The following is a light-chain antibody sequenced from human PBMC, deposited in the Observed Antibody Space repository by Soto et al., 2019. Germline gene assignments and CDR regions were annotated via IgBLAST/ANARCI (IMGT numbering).Light chain of an antibody. J-gene: IGKJ4*01. CDR3: QYYGSSPLT. V-gene: IGKV3-20*01. Sequence: EIVLTQSPATLSLSPGERATLSCRASQSVSSYLAWYQQKPGQAPRLLIYAASIRATGIPDRFSGSGSGTDFTLTISRLEPEDFAIYYCQYYGSSPLTFGGGTKVDIK. CDR1: QSVSSY. CDR2: AAS.